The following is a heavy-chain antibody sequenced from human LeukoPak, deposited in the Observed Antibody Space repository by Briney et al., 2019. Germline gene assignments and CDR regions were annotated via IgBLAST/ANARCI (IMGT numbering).Heavy chain of an antibody. J-gene: IGHJ5*02. CDR3: ARGTDDSGWYRPNWFGP. Sequence: PGRSLRLSCAASGFTFSNHWMHWVRQAPGKGLVWVSRISGDGSSTRYADSVKGRFTISRDNAKNTLFLQMNSLRAEDAAVYYCARGTDDSGWYRPNWFGPWGQGTLVTVSS. CDR1: GFTFSNHW. V-gene: IGHV3-74*01. CDR2: ISGDGSST. D-gene: IGHD6-19*01.